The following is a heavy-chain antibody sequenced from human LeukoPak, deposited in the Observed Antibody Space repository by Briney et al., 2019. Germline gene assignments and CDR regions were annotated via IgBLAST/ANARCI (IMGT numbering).Heavy chain of an antibody. CDR3: ARGTYNFAY. Sequence: GGSLRLSCAASGFTFSSYCMNWVRQAPGEGLEWVANINQDGSEKYYVDSVKGRFTISRDNAKNSLFLQMNSLRAEDTAVYYCARGTYNFAYWGQGTLVTVSS. V-gene: IGHV3-7*05. J-gene: IGHJ4*02. CDR1: GFTFSSYC. CDR2: INQDGSEK. D-gene: IGHD5-18*01.